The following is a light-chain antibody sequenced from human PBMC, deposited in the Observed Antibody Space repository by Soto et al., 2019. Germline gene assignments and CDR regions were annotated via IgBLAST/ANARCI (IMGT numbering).Light chain of an antibody. CDR3: QQSYNPPYT. J-gene: IGKJ2*01. CDR1: QGIVNY. V-gene: IGKV1-39*01. Sequence: DIQMTQSPSTLSGSVGDTITITCRTSQGIVNYLNWYQHKSGQPPKILLFDTSTLARGVPPRFSGSGSGSLFTLTIDSLQPEDFATYYCQQSYNPPYTFGQGT. CDR2: DTS.